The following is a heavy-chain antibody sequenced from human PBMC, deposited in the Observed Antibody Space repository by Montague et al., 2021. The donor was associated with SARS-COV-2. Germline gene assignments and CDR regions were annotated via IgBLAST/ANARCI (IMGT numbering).Heavy chain of an antibody. Sequence: TLSLTCTLSGGSISSADYYLSWIRKRPGKGLEWIGYIYYSGSTYYNPSLKSRVTISVDTSKNQFSLKLNYVTAADTAVYYCAKIREQLVRRWFAPWR. CDR1: GGSISSADYY. V-gene: IGHV4-31*03. D-gene: IGHD6-13*01. CDR2: IYYSGST. CDR3: AKIREQLVRRWFAP. J-gene: IGHJ5*02.